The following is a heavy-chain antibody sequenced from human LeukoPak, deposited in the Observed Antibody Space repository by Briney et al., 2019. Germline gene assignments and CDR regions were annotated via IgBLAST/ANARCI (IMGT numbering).Heavy chain of an antibody. V-gene: IGHV4-4*02. CDR1: GGSISISRSNW. J-gene: IGHJ2*01. D-gene: IGHD4-23*01. Sequence: SEKVSLTCAVSGGSISISRSNWWSWVRQPPGKGLEWIGEICHSGSTNYNPSLKSRVTISVDKSKNQFSLKLSSLTAADTAVYYCARDLHGGNSFTSNWYFDLWGRGTLVTASS. CDR3: ARDLHGGNSFTSNWYFDL. CDR2: ICHSGST.